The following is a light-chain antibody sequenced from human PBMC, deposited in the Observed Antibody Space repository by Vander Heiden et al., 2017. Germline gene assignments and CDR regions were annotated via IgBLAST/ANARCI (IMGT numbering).Light chain of an antibody. Sequence: EIVLTQSPGTLSLSPGERATLSCRASQSVSRSYLAWYQQKPGQSPRLVMFGASRRGTGIPDRLSGSGSGTDFTLTISRREHEDFAVYYCQQYGSSPPITFGQGTRLEIK. CDR3: QQYGSSPPIT. CDR1: QSVSRSY. CDR2: GAS. J-gene: IGKJ5*01. V-gene: IGKV3-20*01.